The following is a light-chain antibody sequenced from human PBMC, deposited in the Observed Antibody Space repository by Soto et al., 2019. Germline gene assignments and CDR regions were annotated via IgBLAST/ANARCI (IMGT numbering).Light chain of an antibody. CDR2: RNN. J-gene: IGLJ7*01. CDR1: RSNLGSNY. Sequence: QSVLTQPPSASGTPGQRVTISCSGSRSNLGSNYVYWHQQLPGTAPKLLIYRNNQRPSGVPDRFSGSKSGTSASLALSGLRSEDEADYYCAAWDDSLSGFAVFGGGTQLTVL. V-gene: IGLV1-47*01. CDR3: AAWDDSLSGFAV.